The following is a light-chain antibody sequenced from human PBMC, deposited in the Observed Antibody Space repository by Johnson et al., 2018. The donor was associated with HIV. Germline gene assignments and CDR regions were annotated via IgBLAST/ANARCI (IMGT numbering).Light chain of an antibody. V-gene: IGLV1-51*02. CDR2: EKN. Sequence: QSVLTQPPSVSAAPGLKVTISCSGSTSNIGNNYVSWYQQLPGTAPKLLIYEKNKRPSGIPARFSASKSGTSATLDITGLQTGAEADYYCGTWDSSLGAHYVFGTGTKVTVL. CDR1: TSNIGNNY. J-gene: IGLJ1*01. CDR3: GTWDSSLGAHYV.